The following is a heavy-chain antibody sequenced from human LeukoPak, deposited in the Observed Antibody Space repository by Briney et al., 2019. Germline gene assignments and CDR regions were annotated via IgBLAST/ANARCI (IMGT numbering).Heavy chain of an antibody. D-gene: IGHD4-17*01. J-gene: IGHJ5*02. V-gene: IGHV1-18*01. CDR2: ISAYNGNT. Sequence: EASVKVSCKASGYTFTSYGISWVRQAPGQGLEWMGWISAYNGNTNYAQKLQGRVTMTTHTSTSTAYMELRSLRSDDTAVYYCARTLMALDGDLGWFDPWGQGTLVTVSS. CDR3: ARTLMALDGDLGWFDP. CDR1: GYTFTSYG.